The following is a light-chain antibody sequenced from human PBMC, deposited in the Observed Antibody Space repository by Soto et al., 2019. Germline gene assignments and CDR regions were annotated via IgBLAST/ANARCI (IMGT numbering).Light chain of an antibody. CDR3: QQYNKWPLIT. V-gene: IGKV3-15*01. Sequence: EIVMTQSPATLSVSPGERATLSCRSSQSVSSNLAWYQQKPGQAPRLLISDASTRATGIPARFSGSGSGTDFTLTISSLQSQDFAVYYGQQYNKWPLITFGQGTRLEIK. CDR1: QSVSSN. CDR2: DAS. J-gene: IGKJ5*01.